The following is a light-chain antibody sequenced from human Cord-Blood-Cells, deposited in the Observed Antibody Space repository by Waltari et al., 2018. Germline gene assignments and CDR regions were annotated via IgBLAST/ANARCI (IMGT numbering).Light chain of an antibody. CDR3: QQSYSTPRT. J-gene: IGKJ4*01. CDR2: AAS. Sequence: DIQITQSPSSLSAYVGDRVTITCRASQSISSYLNWYQQKPGKAPKLLIYAASSLQSGVPSRFSGSGSGTDFTLTISSLQPEDFATYYCQQSYSTPRTFGGGTKVEIK. V-gene: IGKV1-39*01. CDR1: QSISSY.